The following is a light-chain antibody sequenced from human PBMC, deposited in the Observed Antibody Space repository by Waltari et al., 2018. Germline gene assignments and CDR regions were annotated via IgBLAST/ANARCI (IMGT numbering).Light chain of an antibody. Sequence: DVVMTQSPLSLPITPGQPASISCRSSQSLVHSNGNTYFSWYHQKPGQPPRLLIYQVANRYSGVPDRFSGSGSGTEFTLKISRVEAEDVGLYYCGQGAHLPSFGQGTKVEIK. J-gene: IGKJ2*03. CDR3: GQGAHLPS. V-gene: IGKV2-30*02. CDR2: QVA. CDR1: QSLVHSNGNTY.